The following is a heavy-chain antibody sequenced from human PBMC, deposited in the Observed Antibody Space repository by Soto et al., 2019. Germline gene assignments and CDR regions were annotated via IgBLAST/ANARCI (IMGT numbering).Heavy chain of an antibody. CDR1: GLTFSDHY. Sequence: GGSLRLSCAASGLTFSDHYMDWVRQAPGKGLEWVGRSRNKVNSYTTEYAASVKGRFTISRDDSKNSLYLQMNSLKTEDTAVYYCARNIVGATTPWFDPWGQGTLVTVSS. J-gene: IGHJ5*02. CDR3: ARNIVGATTPWFDP. CDR2: SRNKVNSYTT. V-gene: IGHV3-72*01. D-gene: IGHD1-26*01.